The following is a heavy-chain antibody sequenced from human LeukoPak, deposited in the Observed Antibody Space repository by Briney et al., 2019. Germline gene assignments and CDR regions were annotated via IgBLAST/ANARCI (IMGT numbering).Heavy chain of an antibody. J-gene: IGHJ4*02. Sequence: GESLKISCEGSGYSFTNYWIAWVRQMPGKGLEWMGIIYPGDSDTRYSPSFQGQVTISADKSINTAYLRWSSLKASDTAMYYCARHAGSGRKDGYNRWGQGTLVTVSS. CDR2: IYPGDSDT. V-gene: IGHV5-51*01. D-gene: IGHD5-24*01. CDR1: GYSFTNYW. CDR3: ARHAGSGRKDGYNR.